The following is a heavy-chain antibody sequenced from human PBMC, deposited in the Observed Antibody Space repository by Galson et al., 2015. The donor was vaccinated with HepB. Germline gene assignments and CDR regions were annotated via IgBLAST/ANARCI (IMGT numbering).Heavy chain of an antibody. CDR2: IFYNGIT. CDR1: GGSMHSNNYY. V-gene: IGHV4-39*01. D-gene: IGHD3-10*01. Sequence: LSLTCTVSGGSMHSNNYYWGWIRQPPGKGLEWIGSIFYNGITYYKPSLKSRVTISVDASKNQLSLRLSSLAASDTAVYYCARHDRFTPYASPFDPWGQGTLVAGSS. CDR3: ARHDRFTPYASPFDP. J-gene: IGHJ5*02.